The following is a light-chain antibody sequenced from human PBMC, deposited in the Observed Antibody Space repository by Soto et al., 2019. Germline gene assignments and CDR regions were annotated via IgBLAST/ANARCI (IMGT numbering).Light chain of an antibody. CDR1: QSVSSSY. CDR2: DAS. J-gene: IGKJ2*01. CDR3: QQYGSSPGT. V-gene: IGKV3D-20*01. Sequence: EIVLTQSPATLSLSPGERATLSCGASQSVSSSYLAWYQQKPGLAPRLLIYDASSRATGIPDRFSGSGSGTDFTLTISRLEPADFAVYYCQQYGSSPGTFGQGTKLEIK.